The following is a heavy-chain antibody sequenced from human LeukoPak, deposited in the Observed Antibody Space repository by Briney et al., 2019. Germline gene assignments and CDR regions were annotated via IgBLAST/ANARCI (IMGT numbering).Heavy chain of an antibody. V-gene: IGHV4-59*11. CDR1: GGSITSLY. CDR3: ARIRDGYNSIFDY. Sequence: SETLSLTCSVSGGSITSLYWSWIRQPPGKGLEWIGYIYYSGSTNYNPSLKSRVTISVDTSKNQFSLKLSSVTAADTAVYYCARIRDGYNSIFDYWGQGTLVTVSS. J-gene: IGHJ4*02. D-gene: IGHD5-24*01. CDR2: IYYSGST.